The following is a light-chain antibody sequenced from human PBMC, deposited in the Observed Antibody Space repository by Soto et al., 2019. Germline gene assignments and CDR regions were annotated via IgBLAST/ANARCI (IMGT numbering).Light chain of an antibody. Sequence: QSALTQPASVSGSPGQSITISCTGTSSDVGGYNYVSWYQQHPGKAPKLMIHEVSNRPSGVSNRFSGSKSGNTASLTISGLQAEDEAHYYCSSYTSSRAYVFGTGTKVTVL. J-gene: IGLJ1*01. V-gene: IGLV2-14*01. CDR3: SSYTSSRAYV. CDR1: SSDVGGYNY. CDR2: EVS.